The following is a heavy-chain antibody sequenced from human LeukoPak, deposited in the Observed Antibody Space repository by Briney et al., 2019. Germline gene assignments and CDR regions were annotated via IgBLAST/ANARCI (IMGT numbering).Heavy chain of an antibody. CDR2: IIPISGTA. CDR3: ARELGAAYSSINWFDP. J-gene: IGHJ5*02. D-gene: IGHD6-19*01. CDR1: GGTLSSYA. V-gene: IGHV1-69*13. Sequence: GASVKVSCKASGGTLSSYAISWVRQAPGQGLEWMGGIIPISGTANYAQNFQGRVTITADESTSTAYMELSSLRSEDTAVYYCARELGAAYSSINWFDPWGQGTLVTVSS.